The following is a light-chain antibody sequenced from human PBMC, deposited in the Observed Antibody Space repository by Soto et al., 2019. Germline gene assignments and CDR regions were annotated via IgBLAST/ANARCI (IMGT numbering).Light chain of an antibody. CDR3: QQYNNWPLT. CDR2: GAS. CDR1: RSVSNN. J-gene: IGKJ5*01. Sequence: EIGMTQSPATLSVSPGERATLSCRASRSVSNNLAWHQQKPGQAPRLLIYGASTRATGIPARFSGSWSGTEFTLTISGLQSEDSAVYYCQQYNNWPLTFGQGTRLEIK. V-gene: IGKV3-15*01.